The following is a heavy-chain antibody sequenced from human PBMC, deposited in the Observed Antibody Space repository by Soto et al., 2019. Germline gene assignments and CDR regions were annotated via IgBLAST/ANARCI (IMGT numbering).Heavy chain of an antibody. D-gene: IGHD3-16*02. CDR1: GGTFSSYA. J-gene: IGHJ4*02. CDR2: IIPIFGTA. CDR3: AGGAYDYVWGSYRYRTDY. V-gene: IGHV1-69*01. Sequence: QVQLVQSGAEVKKPGSSVKVSCKASGGTFSSYAISWVRQAPGQGLEWMGGIIPIFGTANYAQKFQGRVTITEDETTSTAYMELSSLRSEDTAVYYCAGGAYDYVWGSYRYRTDYWGQGTLVTVSS.